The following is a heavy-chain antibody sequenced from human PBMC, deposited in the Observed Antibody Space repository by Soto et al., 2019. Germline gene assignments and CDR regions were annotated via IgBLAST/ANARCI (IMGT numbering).Heavy chain of an antibody. J-gene: IGHJ5*01. CDR1: GFTFSSYA. CDR2: ISGSDNST. CDR3: AFMVRALDFCP. Sequence: QPGGSLRLSCAASGFTFSSYAMSWVRQAPGKGLEWVSAISGSDNSTYYADSVKGRFTISRDNSKNTLYLQMNGLRAEDTAVYYCAFMVRALDFCPWGQGCLVGVAS. V-gene: IGHV3-23*01. D-gene: IGHD3-10*01.